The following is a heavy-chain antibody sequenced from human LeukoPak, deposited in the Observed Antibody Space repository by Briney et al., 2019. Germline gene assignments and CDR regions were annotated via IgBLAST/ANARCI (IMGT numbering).Heavy chain of an antibody. J-gene: IGHJ6*02. CDR2: ISWNSGSI. CDR3: AKGASGWSQYYGMDV. D-gene: IGHD6-19*01. CDR1: GFTFDDYA. V-gene: IGHV3-9*01. Sequence: GGSLRLSCAASGFTFDDYAMHWVRQAPGKGLEWVSGISWNSGSIGYADSVKGRFTISRDNVKNSLYLQMNSLRAEDTALYYCAKGASGWSQYYGMDVWGQGTTVTVSS.